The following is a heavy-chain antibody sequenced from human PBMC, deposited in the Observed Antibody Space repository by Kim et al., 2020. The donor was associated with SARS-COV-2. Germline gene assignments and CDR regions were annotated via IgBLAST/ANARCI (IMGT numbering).Heavy chain of an antibody. CDR3: ASIIAAAGY. V-gene: IGHV4-34*01. Sequence: SETLSLTCAVYGGSFSGYYWSWIRQPPGKGLEWIGEINHSGSTNYNPSLKSRVTISVDTSKNQFSLKLSSVTAADTAVYYCASIIAAAGYWGQGTLVTVSS. D-gene: IGHD6-13*01. CDR2: INHSGST. J-gene: IGHJ4*02. CDR1: GGSFSGYY.